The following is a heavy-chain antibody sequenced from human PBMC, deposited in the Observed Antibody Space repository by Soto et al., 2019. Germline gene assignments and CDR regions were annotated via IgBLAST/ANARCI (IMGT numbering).Heavy chain of an antibody. CDR3: ARYLAAGNWDY. J-gene: IGHJ4*02. CDR1: GYTFTSYG. V-gene: IGHV1-18*01. D-gene: IGHD6-13*01. Sequence: QVQLVQSGAEVKKPGASVKVSCKASGYTFTSYGISWVRQAPGQGLEWMGWISAYNGNTNYAQKPQGRFTMTRDTTTSTAYMELSRLRSEDTAVYCCARYLAAGNWDYWGQGTLVTVSS. CDR2: ISAYNGNT.